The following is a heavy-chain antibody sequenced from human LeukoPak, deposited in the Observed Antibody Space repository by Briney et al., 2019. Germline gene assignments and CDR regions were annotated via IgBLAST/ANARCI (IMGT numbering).Heavy chain of an antibody. J-gene: IGHJ4*02. V-gene: IGHV4-39*01. D-gene: IGHD2-2*01. Sequence: PSETLSLTCTVSGGSISSSSYYWGWIRQPPGKGLEWIGSIYYSGSTYYNPSLKSRLTITVDTSKNQFSLKLSSVTAADTAVYCCAGHEIIKGVTVVVPAAIDYWGQGTLVTVSS. CDR1: GGSISSSSYY. CDR2: IYYSGST. CDR3: AGHEIIKGVTVVVPAAIDY.